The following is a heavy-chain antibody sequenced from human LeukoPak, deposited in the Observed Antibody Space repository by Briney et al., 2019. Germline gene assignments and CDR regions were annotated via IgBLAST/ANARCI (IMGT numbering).Heavy chain of an antibody. CDR3: ATVGYSYGIPLHY. CDR1: GYTLSELS. Sequence: ASVKVSCKVSGYTLSELSMHWVRQAPGNGLEWMGGFDPEDGETNYAQKFQGRVTMTEDTSTDTAYMELSSLRSEDADVYFCATVGYSYGIPLHYWGQGTLVTVSS. V-gene: IGHV1-24*01. D-gene: IGHD5-18*01. J-gene: IGHJ4*02. CDR2: FDPEDGET.